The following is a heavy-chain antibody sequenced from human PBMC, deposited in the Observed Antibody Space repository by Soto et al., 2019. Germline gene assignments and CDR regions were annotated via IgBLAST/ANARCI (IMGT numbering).Heavy chain of an antibody. V-gene: IGHV1-58*01. J-gene: IGHJ6*02. D-gene: IGHD6-13*01. Sequence: QMQLVQSGPEVKKPGTSVKVSCKASGFTFTSSAVQWVRQARGQRLEWIGWIVVGSGNTNYAQKFQERVTITRDMSTSTAYMELSSLSSEDTAVYYCESTSAAAGTDYYYYGMDVWGQGTTVTVSS. CDR1: GFTFTSSA. CDR2: IVVGSGNT. CDR3: ESTSAAAGTDYYYYGMDV.